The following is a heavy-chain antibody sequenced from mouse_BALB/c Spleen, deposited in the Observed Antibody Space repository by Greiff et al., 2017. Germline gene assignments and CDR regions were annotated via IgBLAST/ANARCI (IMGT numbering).Heavy chain of an antibody. J-gene: IGHJ4*01. CDR3: ALYGSYYAMDY. CDR2: IDPENGIT. CDR1: GFNIKDYY. V-gene: IGHV14-1*02. Sequence: EVQLQQSGAELVRPGALVKLSCKASGFNIKDYYMHWVKQRPEQGLEWIGWIDPENGITIYDPKFQGKASITADTSSNTAYLQLSSLTSEDTAVYYCALYGSYYAMDYWGQGTSVTVSS. D-gene: IGHD2-1*01.